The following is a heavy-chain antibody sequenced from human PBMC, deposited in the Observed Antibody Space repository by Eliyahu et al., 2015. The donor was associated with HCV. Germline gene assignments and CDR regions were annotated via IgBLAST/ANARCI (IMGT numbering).Heavy chain of an antibody. Sequence: QVQLVESGGGVVQPGRSLRLSCAASGFTFXXYAMXWVRQAPGKGLEWVAVISYDGSNKYYADSVKGRFTISRDNSKNTLYLQMNSLRAEDTAVYYCARGAYDFWSGYYHNYGMDVWGQGTTVTVSS. CDR2: ISYDGSNK. CDR1: GFTFXXYA. CDR3: ARGAYDFWSGYYHNYGMDV. D-gene: IGHD3-3*01. V-gene: IGHV3-30-3*01. J-gene: IGHJ6*02.